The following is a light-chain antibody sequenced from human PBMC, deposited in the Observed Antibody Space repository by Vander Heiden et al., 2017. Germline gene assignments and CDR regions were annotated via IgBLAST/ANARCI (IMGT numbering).Light chain of an antibody. V-gene: IGLV4-69*01. J-gene: IGLJ2*01. CDR2: LNSDGSH. CDR3: QTWGTGMV. CDR1: SGHSRYA. Sequence: LVLTPSPSASASLAASVQLTCSLSSGHSRYAIAWQQQQPEKGPRYWMKLNSDGSHSKVDGIPDRFSGSSSGAERYLTIPSLQSEDEAGYYCQTWGTGMVFGGGTKLTVL.